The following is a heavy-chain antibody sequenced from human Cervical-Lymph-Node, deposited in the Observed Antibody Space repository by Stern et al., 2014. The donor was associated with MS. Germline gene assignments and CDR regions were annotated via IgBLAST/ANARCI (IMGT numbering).Heavy chain of an antibody. Sequence: QVQLVQSGAEVKKPGASVKGSCKASGYTFTSYYMHWVRQAPGQGLEWMGIINPSGGSTSYAQKFQGRVTMTRDTSTSTVYMELSSLRSEDTAVYYCVRGSSWGWFDPWGQGTLVTVSS. V-gene: IGHV1-46*01. CDR2: INPSGGST. D-gene: IGHD6-13*01. CDR1: GYTFTSYY. J-gene: IGHJ5*02. CDR3: VRGSSWGWFDP.